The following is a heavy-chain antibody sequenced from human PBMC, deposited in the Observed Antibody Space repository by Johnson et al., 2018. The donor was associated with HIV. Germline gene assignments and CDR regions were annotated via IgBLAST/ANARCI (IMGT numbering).Heavy chain of an antibody. CDR2: ISSNGGST. V-gene: IGHV3-64*01. J-gene: IGHJ3*02. CDR1: GFTFSSYA. D-gene: IGHD4-17*01. Sequence: VQLVESGGGLVQPGGSLRLSCAASGFTFSSYAMHWVRQAPGKGLEYVSAISSNGGSTYYANSVKGRFTISRDNSKNTLYLQMGSLRAEDMAVYYCAREGGWHDYGDRDAFDIWGQGTMVTVSS. CDR3: AREGGWHDYGDRDAFDI.